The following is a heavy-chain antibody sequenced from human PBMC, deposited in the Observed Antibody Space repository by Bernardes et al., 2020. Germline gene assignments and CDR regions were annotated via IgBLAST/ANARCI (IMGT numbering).Heavy chain of an antibody. Sequence: SGPTLLKPTQTLTLTCPFSGFSLFPSGVGVGWIRQPPGKALEWLALIYWDDDKRYSPSLRSRLTITKDTSKNQVVLTMTNVDPVDTATYFCAHRLPDPPHDVFDLWGQGTMVTVSS. V-gene: IGHV2-5*02. J-gene: IGHJ3*01. CDR1: GFSLFPSGVG. CDR3: AHRLPDPPHDVFDL. CDR2: IYWDDDK.